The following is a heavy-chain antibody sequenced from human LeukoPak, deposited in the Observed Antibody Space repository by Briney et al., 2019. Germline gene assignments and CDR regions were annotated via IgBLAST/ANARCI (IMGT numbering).Heavy chain of an antibody. CDR1: GFTFSSYE. CDR2: ISSSGSTI. CDR3: AKPSEEYYDFWSGSPFDY. V-gene: IGHV3-48*03. Sequence: GGSLRLSCAASGFTFSSYEMNWVRQAPGKGLEWVSYISSSGSTIYYADSVKGRFTISRDNAKNSLYPQMNSLRAEDTAVYYCAKPSEEYYDFWSGSPFDYWGQGTLVTVSS. J-gene: IGHJ4*02. D-gene: IGHD3-3*01.